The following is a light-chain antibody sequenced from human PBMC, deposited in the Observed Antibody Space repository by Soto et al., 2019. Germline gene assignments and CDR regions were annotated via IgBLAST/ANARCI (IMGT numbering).Light chain of an antibody. Sequence: DIQLTQSPSSLSASVGDRVTITCRASQSISNWLAWYQQRPGKAPKLLIYKASNLERGVPSRFSGSGSGTEFTLTITGLQPDDFGTYYCQQYNSFFSFGPGTKVDLK. CDR1: QSISNW. V-gene: IGKV1-5*03. CDR3: QQYNSFFS. CDR2: KAS. J-gene: IGKJ3*01.